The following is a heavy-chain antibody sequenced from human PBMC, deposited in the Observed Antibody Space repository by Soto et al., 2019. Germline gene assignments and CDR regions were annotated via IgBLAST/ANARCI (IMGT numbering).Heavy chain of an antibody. Sequence: PGGSLTLSCEASGFTFSSYGMHWVRQAPGKGLEWVAVISYHGRNKYYADSVKGRFTIARDNSKHTLYLQMNSLRAEDTAVHYCAKDQWLVLSYFDYWSQGTLFTVSS. J-gene: IGHJ4*02. CDR3: AKDQWLVLSYFDY. CDR2: ISYHGRNK. CDR1: GFTFSSYG. V-gene: IGHV3-30*18. D-gene: IGHD6-19*01.